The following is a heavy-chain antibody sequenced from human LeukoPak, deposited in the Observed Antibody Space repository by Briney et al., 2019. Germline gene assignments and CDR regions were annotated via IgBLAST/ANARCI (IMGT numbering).Heavy chain of an antibody. D-gene: IGHD2-8*02. CDR1: GFTFNDYA. CDR3: AKPFRTYPYDTGGHYFDY. Sequence: PGGSLRLSCVASGFTFNDYAMHWVRRAPGKGLEWVAGIIWNSGSVGYGDSVKGRFTIPRDNAKNSLYLQMNSLRAEDMALYYCAKPFRTYPYDTGGHYFDYWGQGALVIVSS. V-gene: IGHV3-9*03. CDR2: IIWNSGSV. J-gene: IGHJ4*02.